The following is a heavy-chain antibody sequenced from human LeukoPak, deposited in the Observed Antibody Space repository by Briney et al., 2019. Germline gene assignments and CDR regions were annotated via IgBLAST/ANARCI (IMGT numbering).Heavy chain of an antibody. CDR3: ARSLVARPYDY. V-gene: IGHV4-34*01. CDR2: INHSGST. Sequence: SETLSLTCAVYGGSFSGYYWSWIRQPPGKGLEWIGEINHSGSTNYNPSIKSRVTISVDTSKNQFSLKLSSVTAADTAVYYCARSLVARPYDYWGQGTLVTVSS. J-gene: IGHJ4*02. CDR1: GGSFSGYY. D-gene: IGHD5-12*01.